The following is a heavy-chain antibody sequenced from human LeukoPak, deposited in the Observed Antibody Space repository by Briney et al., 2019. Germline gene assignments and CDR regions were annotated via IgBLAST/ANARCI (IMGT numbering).Heavy chain of an antibody. D-gene: IGHD4-17*01. CDR2: ISYDGSNK. CDR1: GFTFSSYA. J-gene: IGHJ3*02. CDR3: ARDGQDYGDINAFDI. Sequence: GRSLGLSCAASGFTFSSYAMHWVRQAPGKGLDRVAVISYDGSNKYYADSVKGRFTVSRDNSKNTQYLQMNSLRSDDTAVYYCARDGQDYGDINAFDIWGQGTMVTVSS. V-gene: IGHV3-30*04.